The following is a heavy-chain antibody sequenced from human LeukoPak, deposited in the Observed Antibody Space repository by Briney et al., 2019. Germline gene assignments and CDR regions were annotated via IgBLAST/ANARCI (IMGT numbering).Heavy chain of an antibody. Sequence: GGSLRLSCAASGFTSSNYMMNWVRQAPGKGLEWVANIKQDGSEKYYVDSVKGRFTISRDNAKNSLYLEMNSLRAEDTAVYYCARDGGYGDTFWGQGTLVTVSS. CDR3: ARDGGYGDTF. V-gene: IGHV3-7*01. D-gene: IGHD4-17*01. J-gene: IGHJ4*02. CDR1: GFTSSNYM. CDR2: IKQDGSEK.